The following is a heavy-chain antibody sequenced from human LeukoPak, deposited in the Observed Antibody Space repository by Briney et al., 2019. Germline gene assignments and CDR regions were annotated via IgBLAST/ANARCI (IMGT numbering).Heavy chain of an antibody. CDR3: ARLGAGPTYYDFWSGYSSFYFDY. D-gene: IGHD3-3*01. V-gene: IGHV4-39*01. J-gene: IGHJ4*02. CDR2: IHYSGNT. Sequence: SETLSLTCTVSGGSTSSSNYYWGWIRRPPGKGLEWIGGIHYSGNTYYNPSLKSRVTISVDTSKNQFSLKLSSVTAADTAVYYCARLGAGPTYYDFWSGYSSFYFDYWGQGTLVTVSS. CDR1: GGSTSSSNYY.